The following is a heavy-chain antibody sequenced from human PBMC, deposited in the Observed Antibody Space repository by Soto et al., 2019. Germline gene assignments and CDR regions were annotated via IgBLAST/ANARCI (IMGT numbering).Heavy chain of an antibody. CDR3: ARDHRAITFGGVIVDAFDI. J-gene: IGHJ3*02. Sequence: ASVKVSCKASGYTFTSYGISWVRQAPGQGXEWMGWISAYNGNTNYAQKLQGRVTMTTDTSTSTAYMELRSLRSDDTAVYYCARDHRAITFGGVIVDAFDIWGQGTMVTVSS. CDR1: GYTFTSYG. D-gene: IGHD3-16*02. CDR2: ISAYNGNT. V-gene: IGHV1-18*04.